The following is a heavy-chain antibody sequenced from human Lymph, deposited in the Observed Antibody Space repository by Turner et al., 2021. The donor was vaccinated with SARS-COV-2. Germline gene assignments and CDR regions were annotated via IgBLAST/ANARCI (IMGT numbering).Heavy chain of an antibody. Sequence: QVQLVQSGAEVKKPGASVKVPCKASRYTFASYDINWVRQATGQGLEWMGWMNPDSGDTGYAQKFSGRVTMTRDTSISVAYMELSSLRSEDTAVYYCARGHGHCTSTSCYWDYYFGMDVWGQGTTVTVSS. J-gene: IGHJ6*02. CDR3: ARGHGHCTSTSCYWDYYFGMDV. D-gene: IGHD2-2*01. CDR1: RYTFASYD. V-gene: IGHV1-8*01. CDR2: MNPDSGDT.